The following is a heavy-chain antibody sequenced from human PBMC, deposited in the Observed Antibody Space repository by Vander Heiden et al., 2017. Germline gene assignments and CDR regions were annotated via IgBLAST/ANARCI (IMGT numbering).Heavy chain of an antibody. D-gene: IGHD3-22*01. V-gene: IGHV4-39*01. Sequence: QLQLQASGPGLVTPSETLSLTCTVSGGSISSSSYYWGWIRQPPGKGLEWIGSIYYSGSTYYNPSLKSRVTISVDTSKNQFSLKLSSVTAADTAVYYCARGSSGYYYGMDVWGQGTTVTVSS. CDR2: IYYSGST. J-gene: IGHJ6*02. CDR1: GGSISSSSYY. CDR3: ARGSSGYYYGMDV.